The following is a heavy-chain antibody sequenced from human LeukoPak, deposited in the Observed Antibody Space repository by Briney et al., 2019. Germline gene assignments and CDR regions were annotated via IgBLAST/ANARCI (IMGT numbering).Heavy chain of an antibody. CDR1: HFTFTNRW. J-gene: IGHJ4*02. CDR2: IASNTDGGTT. V-gene: IGHV3-15*07. D-gene: IGHD1-7*01. Sequence: GGSLRLSCAASHFTFTNRWMNWVRQAPGKGLEWVGRIASNTDGGTTDYAAPVKGRFAISRDDSKNALYLQMNSLKTEDTALYYCTTRTTTTIYWGQGTLVTVSS. CDR3: TTRTTTTIY.